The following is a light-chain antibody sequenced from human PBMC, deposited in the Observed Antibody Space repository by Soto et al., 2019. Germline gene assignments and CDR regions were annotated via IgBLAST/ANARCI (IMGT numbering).Light chain of an antibody. V-gene: IGKV1-16*02. CDR3: QQYHSWPAT. CDR1: QDIGNF. J-gene: IGKJ4*01. CDR2: AAS. Sequence: DFQMTQSPSSLSASVGDTVTITCRASQDIGNFFAWFQQKPGKAPKSLISAASSLQSGVPSKFSVSGSGTDLTLTINSLQPEDVATYYCQQYHSWPATFGGGTKVEI.